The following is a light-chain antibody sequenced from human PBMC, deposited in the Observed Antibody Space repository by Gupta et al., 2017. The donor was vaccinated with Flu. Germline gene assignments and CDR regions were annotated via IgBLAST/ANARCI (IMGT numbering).Light chain of an antibody. V-gene: IGLV6-57*01. CDR2: QGD. J-gene: IGLJ3*02. CDR1: SGGVASAF. Sequence: FVLTQPQSVSESPGKTVTISCTRTSGGVASAFVQWLQQRPGSSPTTVIYQGDLRPSGVPARFSGSIDTSSNSASLVISGLMTEDEADYYCQSYDDATWVFGGGTKLTVL. CDR3: QSYDDATWV.